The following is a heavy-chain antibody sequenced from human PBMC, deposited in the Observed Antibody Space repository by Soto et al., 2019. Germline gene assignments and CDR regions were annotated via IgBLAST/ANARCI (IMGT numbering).Heavy chain of an antibody. CDR1: GFSFSTTAVG. CDR2: IYWDDDK. Sequence: QITLTESGPTLVKPTQTLTLTCTFSGFSFSTTAVGLWWIREPPGKALEWLALIYWDDDKRYSPFLKSRLTTTKATSTTLALPPVTSMHPLDTGTNYGAHLTWTASGTRYYFDYWGQGTLVTVSS. D-gene: IGHD2-21*02. CDR3: AHLTWTASGTRYYFDY. V-gene: IGHV2-5*02. J-gene: IGHJ4*02.